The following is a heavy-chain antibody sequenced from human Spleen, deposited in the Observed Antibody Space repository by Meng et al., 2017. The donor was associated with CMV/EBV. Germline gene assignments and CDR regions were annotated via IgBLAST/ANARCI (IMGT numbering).Heavy chain of an antibody. CDR1: GGSLTDCF. CDR3: ARGRTDFDS. D-gene: IGHD1-14*01. Sequence: LSLTCAVYGGSLTDCFWSGIRQAPERGLEWIGDISHSGQTNDGPSLKTRVTISVDTSNNQFFLKVTSVTAADTAVYYCARGRTDFDSWGQGTLVTVSS. CDR2: ISHSGQT. V-gene: IGHV4-34*01. J-gene: IGHJ4*02.